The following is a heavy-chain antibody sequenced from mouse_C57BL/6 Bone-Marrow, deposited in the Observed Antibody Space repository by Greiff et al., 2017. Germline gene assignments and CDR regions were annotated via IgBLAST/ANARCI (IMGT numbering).Heavy chain of an antibody. Sequence: VQLQQPGAELVRPGSSVKLSCKASGYTFTSYWMDWVKQRPGQGLEWIGNIYPSDSETHYNQKFKDKATLTVDKSSSTAYMQLSSLTSEDSAVYYCARRAGSSYDDAMDYGGQGTSVTVSA. CDR3: ARRAGSSYDDAMDY. V-gene: IGHV1-61*01. D-gene: IGHD1-1*01. CDR1: GYTFTSYW. CDR2: IYPSDSET. J-gene: IGHJ4*01.